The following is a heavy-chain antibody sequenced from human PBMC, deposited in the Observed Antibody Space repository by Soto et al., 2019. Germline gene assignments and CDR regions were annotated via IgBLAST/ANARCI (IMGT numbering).Heavy chain of an antibody. V-gene: IGHV3-23*01. J-gene: IGHJ4*01. CDR2: ISGSGFNK. D-gene: IGHD2-15*01. Sequence: GGSLTLSCAASGFIFENFGMSWVRQAPGKGLEWISSISGSGFNKYYADSVKGRFTISRDSSKNTLFLQMSSLRVEDTAIYFCVKGNQLLRYYFEFWGPGTLVTVSS. CDR1: GFIFENFG. CDR3: VKGNQLLRYYFEF.